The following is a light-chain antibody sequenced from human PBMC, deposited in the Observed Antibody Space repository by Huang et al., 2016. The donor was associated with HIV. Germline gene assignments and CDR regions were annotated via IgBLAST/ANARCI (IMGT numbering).Light chain of an antibody. CDR3: QQYNTWPPWT. CDR1: QSVSSN. J-gene: IGKJ1*01. V-gene: IGKV3-15*01. CDR2: GAS. Sequence: EIVMTQSPATLSVSPGERATLSCRANQSVSSNLAWYQQKPGQAPRLLIYGASTRATGIPARFSGSGSGTEFTLTISSLQSGDFAVYYCQQYNTWPPWTFGQGTKVEIK.